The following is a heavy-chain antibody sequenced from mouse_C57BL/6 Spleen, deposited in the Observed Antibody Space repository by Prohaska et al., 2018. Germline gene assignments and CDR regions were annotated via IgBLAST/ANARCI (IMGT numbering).Heavy chain of an antibody. CDR2: IIPNNGGT. J-gene: IGHJ1*03. CDR1: GYTFTDYY. V-gene: IGHV1-26*01. CDR3: ASYYLYFDV. Sequence: EVQLQQSGPELVKPGASVKISCKASGYTFTDYYMNRVKQSHGKSIEWIGDIIPNNGGTSYNQKFKRKATLTVDKSSSTAYLELRSLTSEDSAVYYCASYYLYFDVWGTGTTVTVSS.